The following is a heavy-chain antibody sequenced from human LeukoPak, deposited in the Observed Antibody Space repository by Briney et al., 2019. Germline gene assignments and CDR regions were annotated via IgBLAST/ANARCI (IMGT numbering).Heavy chain of an antibody. J-gene: IGHJ4*02. CDR3: GRRGSLSDY. D-gene: IGHD3-10*01. CDR1: GFSFSDYW. V-gene: IGHV3-7*01. CDR2: INHDGSEK. Sequence: GGSLRLSCAASGFSFSDYWMSCVRQAPGKGLEWVANINHDGSEKHYVDSVKGRFTISRDNAKNSLSLQMTSLRDVDTALYYCGRRGSLSDYWGQGSLVSVSS.